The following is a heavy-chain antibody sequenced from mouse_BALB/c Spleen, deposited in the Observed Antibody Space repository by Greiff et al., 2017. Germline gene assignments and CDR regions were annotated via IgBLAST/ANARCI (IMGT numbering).Heavy chain of an antibody. D-gene: IGHD2-10*02. CDR3: ARNWGYGNFYYFDY. V-gene: IGHV2-2*02. Sequence: VKLVESGPGLVAPSQSLSITCTVSGFSLTSYGVHWVRQSPGKGLEWLGVIWSGGSTDYNAAFISRLSISKDNSKSQVFFKMNSLQANDTAIYYCARNWGYGNFYYFDYWGQGTTLTVSS. CDR2: IWSGGST. J-gene: IGHJ2*01. CDR1: GFSLTSYG.